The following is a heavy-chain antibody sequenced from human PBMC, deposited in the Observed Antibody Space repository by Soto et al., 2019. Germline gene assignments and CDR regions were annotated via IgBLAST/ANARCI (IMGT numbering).Heavy chain of an antibody. D-gene: IGHD3-3*01. CDR2: ISAYNGNT. J-gene: IGHJ4*02. CDR3: AREQLRFLEWLLYLDY. CDR1: GYTFTSYG. Sequence: GASVKVSCKASGYTFTSYGISWVRQAPGQGLEWMGWISAYNGNTNYEQKLQGRVTMTTDTSTSTAYMELRSLRSDDTAVYYCAREQLRFLEWLLYLDYWGQGTLVTVSS. V-gene: IGHV1-18*04.